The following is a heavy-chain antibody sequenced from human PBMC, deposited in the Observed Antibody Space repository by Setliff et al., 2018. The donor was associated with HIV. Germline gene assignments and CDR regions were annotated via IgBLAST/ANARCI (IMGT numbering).Heavy chain of an antibody. Sequence: SVKVSCKASGYTFTDYYMHWVQQAPGQGLEWMGGIIPIFGTANYAQKFQGRVTITTDTSADTAYMELSSLRFEDTAVYYCARDGGPGSGWGDYSYYYSMDVWGKGTTVTVSS. CDR2: IIPIFGTA. D-gene: IGHD6-19*01. CDR3: ARDGGPGSGWGDYSYYYSMDV. V-gene: IGHV1-69*05. CDR1: GYTFTDYY. J-gene: IGHJ6*04.